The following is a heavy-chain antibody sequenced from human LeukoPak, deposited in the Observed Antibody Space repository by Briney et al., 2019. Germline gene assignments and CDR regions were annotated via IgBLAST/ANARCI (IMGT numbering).Heavy chain of an antibody. Sequence: GGSPRLSCAASGFTFSSYAMSWVRQAPGKGLEGVSAISGSGGSTYYAGSVKGRFTISRDNSKNTLYLQMNSLRAEDTAVYYCAKDCIPQYYYYGMDVWGQGTTVTVSS. CDR2: ISGSGGST. CDR3: AKDCIPQYYYYGMDV. V-gene: IGHV3-23*01. D-gene: IGHD2-15*01. J-gene: IGHJ6*02. CDR1: GFTFSSYA.